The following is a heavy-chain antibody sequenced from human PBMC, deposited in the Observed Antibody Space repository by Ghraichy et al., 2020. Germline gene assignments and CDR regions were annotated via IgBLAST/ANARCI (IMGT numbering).Heavy chain of an antibody. V-gene: IGHV3-66*01. J-gene: IGHJ4*02. CDR2: IYSGGST. CDR1: GFTVSTSY. CDR3: AREEGSG. D-gene: IGHD6-19*01. Sequence: GGSLRLSCAASGFTVSTSYMSWVRQAPGKGLEWVSIIYSGGSTYYADSVKGRFAISRDNSKNTLFLLMNSLRSEDTAVYYCAREEGSGWSQGTLVTVSS.